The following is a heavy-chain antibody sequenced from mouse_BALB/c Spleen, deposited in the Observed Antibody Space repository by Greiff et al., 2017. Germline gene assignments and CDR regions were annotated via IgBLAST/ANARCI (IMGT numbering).Heavy chain of an antibody. D-gene: IGHD2-4*01. CDR3: ARRNYDFYFDY. V-gene: IGHV1S81*02. CDR2: INPSNGRT. J-gene: IGHJ2*01. CDR1: GYTFTSYW. Sequence: QVQLKQPGAELVKPGASVKLSCKASGYTFTSYWMHWVKQRPGQGLEWIGEINPSNGRTNYNEKFKSKATLTVDKSSSTAYMQLSSLTSEDSAVYYCARRNYDFYFDYWGQGTTLTVSS.